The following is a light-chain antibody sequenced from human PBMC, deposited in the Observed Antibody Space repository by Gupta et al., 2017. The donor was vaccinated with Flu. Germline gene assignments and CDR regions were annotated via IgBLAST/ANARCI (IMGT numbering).Light chain of an antibody. CDR1: QSASSSY. CDR2: GAS. Sequence: EIVLTQSPGTLSLSPGERATLSCRASQSASSSYLAWYQQKPGQAPRLLLYGASSRATGIPDRCSGSGSGTDFTLTSSRLEPEDFAVYYCQQYVSSPLYSFGQGTKLEIK. V-gene: IGKV3-20*01. CDR3: QQYVSSPLYS. J-gene: IGKJ2*03.